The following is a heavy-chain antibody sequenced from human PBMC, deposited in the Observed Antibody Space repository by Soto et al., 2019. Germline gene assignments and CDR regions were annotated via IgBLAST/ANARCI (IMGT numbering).Heavy chain of an antibody. CDR1: AGTFSSYA. CDR3: ARSIVVVPAAPYNWFDP. CDR2: IIPIFGTA. J-gene: IGHJ5*02. Sequence: QVQLVQSGAEVKKPGSSVKVSCKASAGTFSSYAISWVRQAPGQGLEWMGGIIPIFGTANYAQKFQGRVTITADESTSTAYMELSSLRSEDTAVYYCARSIVVVPAAPYNWFDPWGQGTLVTVSS. D-gene: IGHD2-2*01. V-gene: IGHV1-69*01.